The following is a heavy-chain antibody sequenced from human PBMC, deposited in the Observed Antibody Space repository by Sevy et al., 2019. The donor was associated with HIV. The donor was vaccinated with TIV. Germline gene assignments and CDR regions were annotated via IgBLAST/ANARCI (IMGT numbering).Heavy chain of an antibody. CDR1: GGTFSSYA. CDR2: IIPIFGTA. V-gene: IGHV1-69*13. J-gene: IGHJ6*02. Sequence: ASVKVSCKASGGTFSSYAISWVRQAPGQGLEWVGGIIPIFGTANYAQKFQGRVTITADESTSTAYMELSSLRSEDTAVYYCARAKTENTVTLYYYYGMDVWGQGTTVTVSS. CDR3: ARAKTENTVTLYYYYGMDV. D-gene: IGHD4-4*01.